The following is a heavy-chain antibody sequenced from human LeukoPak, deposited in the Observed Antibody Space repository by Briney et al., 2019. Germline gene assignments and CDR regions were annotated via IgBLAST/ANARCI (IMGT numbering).Heavy chain of an antibody. J-gene: IGHJ3*02. D-gene: IGHD3-3*01. Sequence: SETLSLTCTVSGGSISSSSYYWGWIRQPPGKGLEWIGSIYYSGSTYYNPSLKSRVTISVDTSKNQFSLKLSSVTAADTAVYYCARRIPAYDFWSGYHRYAFDIWGQGTMVTVSS. CDR3: ARRIPAYDFWSGYHRYAFDI. CDR1: GGSISSSSYY. V-gene: IGHV4-39*01. CDR2: IYYSGST.